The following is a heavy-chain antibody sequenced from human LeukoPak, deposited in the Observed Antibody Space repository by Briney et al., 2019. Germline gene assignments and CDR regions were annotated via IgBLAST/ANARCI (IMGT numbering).Heavy chain of an antibody. D-gene: IGHD3-22*01. Sequence: SETLSLTCTVSGGSISSYYWSWIRQPPGKGLEWIGYIYYSRSTSYNPSLKSRVIISIDTSKNQFSLKLTSVTAAETAVYYCASSAYYYDSSGSWGQGTMVTVSS. J-gene: IGHJ3*01. CDR3: ASSAYYYDSSGS. CDR1: GGSISSYY. CDR2: IYYSRST. V-gene: IGHV4-59*01.